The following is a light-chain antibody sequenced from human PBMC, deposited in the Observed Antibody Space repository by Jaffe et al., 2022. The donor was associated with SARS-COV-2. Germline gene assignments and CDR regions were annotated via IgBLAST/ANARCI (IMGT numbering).Light chain of an antibody. CDR1: QSLLHSNGYNY. V-gene: IGKV2-28*01. CDR2: LGS. J-gene: IGKJ3*01. Sequence: DIVMTQSPLSLPVTPGEPASFSCKSSQSLLHSNGYNYLDWYLQRPGQSPQLLIYLGSNRASGVPDRFSGSGSGTDFTLKISRVETDDVGVYYCMQSLQTPFTFGPGTKVDIK. CDR3: MQSLQTPFT.